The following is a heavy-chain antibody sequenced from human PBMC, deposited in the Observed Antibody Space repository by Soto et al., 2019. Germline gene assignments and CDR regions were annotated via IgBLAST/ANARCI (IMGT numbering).Heavy chain of an antibody. Sequence: GRARRLCCAASGVTLSSYAMSWVRQAPGKGLEWVSAISGSGGSTYYADSVKGRFTISSDNSNNTLYPQMNSLSAEDTAVYYCAKIFPYYDFRPYGLAVSGPGTTVPVSA. CDR3: AKIFPYYDFRPYGLAV. J-gene: IGHJ6*01. D-gene: IGHD3-3*01. CDR2: ISGSGGST. V-gene: IGHV3-23*01. CDR1: GVTLSSYA.